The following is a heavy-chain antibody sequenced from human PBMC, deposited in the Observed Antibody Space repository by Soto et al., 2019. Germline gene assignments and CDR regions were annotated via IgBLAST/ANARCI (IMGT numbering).Heavy chain of an antibody. CDR2: IYYSGST. CDR1: GGSINSYY. CDR3: AAQYYYGSGTYKAFQH. V-gene: IGHV4-59*01. D-gene: IGHD3-10*01. Sequence: SETLSLTCTVSGGSINSYYWSWIRQPPGKGLEWIGYIYYSGSTSYNPSLKSRVTISVDTSKNQFSLNLNSVTAADTAVYYCAAQYYYGSGTYKAFQHWGQGTLVTVS. J-gene: IGHJ1*01.